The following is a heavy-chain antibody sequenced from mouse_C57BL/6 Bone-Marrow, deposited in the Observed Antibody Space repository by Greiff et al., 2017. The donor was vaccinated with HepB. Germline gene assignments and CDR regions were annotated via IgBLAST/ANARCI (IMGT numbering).Heavy chain of an antibody. CDR3: ARRGHYDGYYGFAY. V-gene: IGHV1-55*01. CDR1: GYTFTSYW. D-gene: IGHD2-3*01. Sequence: QVHVKQSGAELVKPGASVKMSCKASGYTFTSYWITWVKQRPGQGLEWIGDIYPGSGSTNYNEKFKSKATLTVDTSSSTAYMQLSSLTSEDSAVYYCARRGHYDGYYGFAYWGQGTLVTVSA. CDR2: IYPGSGST. J-gene: IGHJ3*01.